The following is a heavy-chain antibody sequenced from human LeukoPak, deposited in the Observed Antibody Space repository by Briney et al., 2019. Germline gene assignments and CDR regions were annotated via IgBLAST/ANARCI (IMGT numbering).Heavy chain of an antibody. D-gene: IGHD6-19*01. J-gene: IGHJ5*02. CDR3: AKKEGSGYSSGWCPWFDP. Sequence: GGSLRLSCAASGFTVSINYMSWVRQAPGKGLEWVSVIYSGGSTYYADSVKGRFTISRHNSKNTLYLQMNSLRAEDTAVYYCAKKEGSGYSSGWCPWFDPWGQGTLVTVSS. CDR2: IYSGGST. CDR1: GFTVSINY. V-gene: IGHV3-53*04.